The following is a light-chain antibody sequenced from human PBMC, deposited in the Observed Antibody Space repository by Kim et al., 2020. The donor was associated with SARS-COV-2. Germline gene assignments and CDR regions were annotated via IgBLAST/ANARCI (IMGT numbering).Light chain of an antibody. V-gene: IGKV1-5*01. Sequence: DIQMTQSPSTLSASVGDRVTITCRASQSISSWLAWYQQKPGKAPKLLIYEASSLKSGVPSRFSGSGSGTEFTLTISSLQPDDFSTYYCQKYNSDPWTFGQGTKVDIK. CDR2: EAS. J-gene: IGKJ1*01. CDR3: QKYNSDPWT. CDR1: QSISSW.